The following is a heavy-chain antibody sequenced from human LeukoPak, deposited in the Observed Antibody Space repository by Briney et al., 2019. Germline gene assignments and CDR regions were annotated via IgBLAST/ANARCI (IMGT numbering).Heavy chain of an antibody. CDR2: IYSSGTT. J-gene: IGHJ4*02. CDR1: GGSLHRSF. Sequence: SETLSLTCVVSGGSLHRSFWTWVRQPPGKGLEWIGRIYSSGTTDCSPSLKSRLTISIDTSKNQFSLRLASVTAADTAVYCGRRPAVDGPIDNWGQGILVAVSS. D-gene: IGHD3/OR15-3a*01. CDR3: GRRPAVDGPIDN. V-gene: IGHV4-59*01.